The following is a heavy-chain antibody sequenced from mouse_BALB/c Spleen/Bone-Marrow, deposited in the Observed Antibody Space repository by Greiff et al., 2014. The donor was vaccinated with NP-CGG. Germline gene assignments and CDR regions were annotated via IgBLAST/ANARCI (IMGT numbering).Heavy chain of an antibody. CDR3: AYGTPFAY. V-gene: IGHV1-87*01. CDR1: GYTFTSYW. J-gene: IGHJ3*01. Sequence: QVQLQQSGAELARPGASVKLSCKASGYTFTSYWMQWVKQRPGQGLEWIGAIYPGDGDTRYTQKFKGKATLTADKSSSTAYMQPSSLASEDSAVYYCAYGTPFAYWGQGTLVTVSA. CDR2: IYPGDGDT. D-gene: IGHD2-1*01.